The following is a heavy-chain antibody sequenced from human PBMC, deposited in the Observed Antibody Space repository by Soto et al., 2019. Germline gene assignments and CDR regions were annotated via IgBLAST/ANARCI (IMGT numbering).Heavy chain of an antibody. J-gene: IGHJ6*02. CDR3: ARAGAAPYYYYGMDV. Sequence: QVQLVQSGAEVRKPGASVKVSCKASGYTFSTSGMSWLRQAPGQGLEWMGCISTYNGDTNDAPKFQARVTMTSDTSTSTVYMELRSLRSDDTAVYYCARAGAAPYYYYGMDVWGQGTRVTVSS. D-gene: IGHD2-15*01. V-gene: IGHV1-18*01. CDR1: GYTFSTSG. CDR2: ISTYNGDT.